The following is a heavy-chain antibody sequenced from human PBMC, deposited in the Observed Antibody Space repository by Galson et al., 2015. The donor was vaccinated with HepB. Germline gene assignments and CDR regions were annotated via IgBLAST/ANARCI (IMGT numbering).Heavy chain of an antibody. D-gene: IGHD3-10*01. CDR1: GFTFSSYA. CDR3: ASPPGEPAAY. V-gene: IGHV3-30-3*01. Sequence: SLRLSCAASGFTFSSYAMHWVRQAPGKGLEWVAVISYDGSNKYYADSVKGRFTISRDNSKNTLYLQMNSLRAEDTAVYYCASPPGEPAAYWGQGTLVTVSS. CDR2: ISYDGSNK. J-gene: IGHJ4*02.